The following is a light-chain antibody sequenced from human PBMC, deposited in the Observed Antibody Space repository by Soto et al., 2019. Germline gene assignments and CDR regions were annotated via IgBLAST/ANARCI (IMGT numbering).Light chain of an antibody. CDR1: QSISKY. J-gene: IGKJ1*01. CDR3: QQSDSTPPWT. CDR2: ATS. Sequence: DIQMTQSPSSLSASVGDRVTITCRASQSISKYLSWFQQKPGKAPKLMIYATSSLQSGVPSRFSGSGSGTDFTLTISSLQPEDFATYYCQQSDSTPPWTFGQGTKVEIK. V-gene: IGKV1-39*01.